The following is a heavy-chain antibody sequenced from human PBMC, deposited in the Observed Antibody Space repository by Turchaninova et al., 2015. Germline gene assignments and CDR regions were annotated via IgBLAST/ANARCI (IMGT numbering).Heavy chain of an antibody. Sequence: QITLKESGTTLVESKQTLTLTCTLSGFSGSTTGVVVGWDRQPPGKALEWLALIYWDDDKRCSPSLKSRLTITKDTSKNQVVLTLTNMDPVDTATYYCAHRRMYIPAAADAFDIWGQGTMVSVSS. J-gene: IGHJ3*02. CDR1: GFSGSTTGVV. D-gene: IGHD6-25*01. V-gene: IGHV2-5*02. CDR3: AHRRMYIPAAADAFDI. CDR2: IYWDDDK.